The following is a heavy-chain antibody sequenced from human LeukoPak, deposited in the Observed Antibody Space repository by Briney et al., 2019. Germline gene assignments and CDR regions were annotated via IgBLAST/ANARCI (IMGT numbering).Heavy chain of an antibody. V-gene: IGHV1-18*01. D-gene: IGHD1-14*01. CDR3: ARRTGTLRNWFDP. CDR1: GYTFTSYG. Sequence: WASVKVSFKASGYTFTSYGISWVRQAPGQGREWMGWISAYNGNTNYAQKLQGRVTMTTDTSTSTAYMELRSLRSDDTAVYYCARRTGTLRNWFDPWGQGTLVTVSS. CDR2: ISAYNGNT. J-gene: IGHJ5*02.